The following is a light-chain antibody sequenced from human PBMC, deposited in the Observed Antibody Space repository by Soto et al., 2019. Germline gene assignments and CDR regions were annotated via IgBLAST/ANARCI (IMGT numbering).Light chain of an antibody. CDR3: QQYGGSPRT. Sequence: EIVLTQSPGTLSLSPGGKATLACRASQSVTSNYLAWYQEKPGPAPRLLIYYAYRRTTGIPDRFSGSGSGTDFTLTISGLEPEDFAVYYCQQYGGSPRTFGQGTKVDI. V-gene: IGKV3-20*01. CDR2: YAY. CDR1: QSVTSNY. J-gene: IGKJ1*01.